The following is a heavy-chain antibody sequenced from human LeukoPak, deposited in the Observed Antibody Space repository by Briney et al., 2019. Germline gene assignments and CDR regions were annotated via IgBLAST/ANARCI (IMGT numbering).Heavy chain of an antibody. D-gene: IGHD5-12*01. CDR2: ISYDGSNK. J-gene: IGHJ4*02. CDR3: AASEGYSGYDH. CDR1: GFTFSSYA. V-gene: IGHV3-30*04. Sequence: GGSLRLSCAASGFTFSSYAMHWVRQAPGKGLEWVAVISYDGSNKYYADSVKGRFTISRDNSKNTLYLQMNSLRAEDTAVYYCAASEGYSGYDHWGQGTLVTVSS.